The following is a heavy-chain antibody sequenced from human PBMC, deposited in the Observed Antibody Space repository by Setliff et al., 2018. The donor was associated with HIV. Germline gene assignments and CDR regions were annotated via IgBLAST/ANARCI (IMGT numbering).Heavy chain of an antibody. Sequence: SETLSLTCTVSGGSIGSGDYYWSWIRQPPGKGLEWIGYIYDSGSTYYNPSLKSRVTISVDTSKNQFSLKLSSVTAADTAVYYCARETNASGSLTAYWYVDLWGRGTRVT. J-gene: IGHJ2*01. CDR1: GGSIGSGDYY. V-gene: IGHV4-30-4*08. CDR2: IYDSGST. D-gene: IGHD3-10*01. CDR3: ARETNASGSLTAYWYVDL.